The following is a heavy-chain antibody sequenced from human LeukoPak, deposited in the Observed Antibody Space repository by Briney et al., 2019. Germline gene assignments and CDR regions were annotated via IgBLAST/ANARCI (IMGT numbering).Heavy chain of an antibody. D-gene: IGHD4-23*01. J-gene: IGHJ4*02. CDR3: ASLYGGNPL. CDR1: GFTLSSYA. V-gene: IGHV3-30-3*01. Sequence: PGGSLRLSCAASGFTLSSYAMHWVRQAPGKGLEWVAVISYDGSNKYYADSVKGRFTISRDNSKNTLYLQMNSLRAEDTAVYYCASLYGGNPLWGQGTLVTVSS. CDR2: ISYDGSNK.